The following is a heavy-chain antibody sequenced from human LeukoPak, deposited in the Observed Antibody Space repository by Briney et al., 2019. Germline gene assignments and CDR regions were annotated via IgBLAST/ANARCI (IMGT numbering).Heavy chain of an antibody. CDR2: ISSNGGST. J-gene: IGHJ6*02. Sequence: GGSLRLSCAASGFTFSNYAMHWVRQAPGEGLEYVSAISSNGGSTYYADSVKGRFTISRDNSKNTLFLQMGSLRVEDMAVYYCARGLRAYYYYGMAVWGQGTTVTVSS. V-gene: IGHV3-64*02. D-gene: IGHD3-3*01. CDR1: GFTFSNYA. CDR3: ARGLRAYYYYGMAV.